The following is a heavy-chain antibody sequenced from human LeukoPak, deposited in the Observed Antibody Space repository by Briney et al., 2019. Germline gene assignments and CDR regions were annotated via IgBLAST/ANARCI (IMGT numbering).Heavy chain of an antibody. D-gene: IGHD6-19*01. CDR3: VRVAVAGNLNNWFDP. CDR1: GFTFSGYS. CDR2: IISSSTTI. J-gene: IGHJ5*02. Sequence: GGSLRLSCAASGFTFSGYSMNWVRQAPGKGLEWVSYIISSSTTIYYADSVKGRFTISRDNSKNTLYLQMNSLRAEDTAVYYCVRVAVAGNLNNWFDPWGQGTLVTVSS. V-gene: IGHV3-48*01.